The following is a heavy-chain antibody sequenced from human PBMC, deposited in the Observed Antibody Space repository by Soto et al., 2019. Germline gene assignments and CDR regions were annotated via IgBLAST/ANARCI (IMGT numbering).Heavy chain of an antibody. CDR3: TERGKYDNRVFDY. J-gene: IGHJ4*02. Sequence: PGGSLRLSCTASGFTFGDYGMSWFRQAPGKGLEWVGRIRSKGDNYATSYAASVKGRFTISRDDSKNTAYLQMDSLKTDDTAVYYCTERGKYDNRVFDYWSQGTLVTVSS. D-gene: IGHD3-22*01. V-gene: IGHV3-73*01. CDR1: GFTFGDYG. CDR2: IRSKGDNYAT.